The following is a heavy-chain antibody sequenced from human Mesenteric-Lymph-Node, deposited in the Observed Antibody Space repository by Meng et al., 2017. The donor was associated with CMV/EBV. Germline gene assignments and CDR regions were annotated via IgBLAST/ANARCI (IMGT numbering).Heavy chain of an antibody. Sequence: ASVKVSCKASGYTFTGYYMHWVRQAPGQGLEWMGWINPNSGGTNYAQKFQGRVTMTRDTSISTAYMELSRLRFDDTAVYYCARVRLPNNWFDPWGQGTLVTVSS. D-gene: IGHD3-16*01. CDR3: ARVRLPNNWFDP. CDR1: GYTFTGYY. CDR2: INPNSGGT. V-gene: IGHV1-2*02. J-gene: IGHJ5*02.